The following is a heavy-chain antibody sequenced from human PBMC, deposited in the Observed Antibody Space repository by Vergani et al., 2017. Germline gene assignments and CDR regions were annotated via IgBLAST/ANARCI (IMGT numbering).Heavy chain of an antibody. D-gene: IGHD3-16*01. CDR3: ARYXDSCLGSSYGIDV. CDR1: GVSISSGDYY. Sequence: QVQLQESGPGLVKPSQTLPLTCTVSGVSISSGDYYWSWIRQPPGKGLEWIGYIYYSGSTYYNPSLKSLLTFSVETSKNQVSMKLSTVTAADTAVYYCARYXDSCLGSSYGIDVWGQGTTVTVSS. J-gene: IGHJ6*02. V-gene: IGHV4-30-4*08. CDR2: IYYSGST.